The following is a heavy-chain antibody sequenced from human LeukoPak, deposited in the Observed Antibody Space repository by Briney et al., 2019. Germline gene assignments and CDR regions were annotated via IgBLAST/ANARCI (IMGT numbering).Heavy chain of an antibody. CDR3: ARGALVATSDGAFDI. D-gene: IGHD5-12*01. Sequence: PGGSLRLSCAASGFTFSSYAMSWVRQAPGKGLEWVSAIVSSGDTTYYADSVKGRFTISRDNSKNTLYLQMNSLRAEDTAVYYCARGALVATSDGAFDIWGQGTMVTVSS. CDR2: IVSSGDTT. V-gene: IGHV3-23*01. CDR1: GFTFSSYA. J-gene: IGHJ3*02.